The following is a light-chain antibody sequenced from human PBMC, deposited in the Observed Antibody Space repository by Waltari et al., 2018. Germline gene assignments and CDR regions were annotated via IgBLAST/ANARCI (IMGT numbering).Light chain of an antibody. CDR1: QRVRGS. CDR2: GAS. Sequence: SCRASQRVRGSLAGYQQKAGQAPRLLMYGASSRATGIPDRFSGSGSGTDFSLTISRLEPEDFAVYYCQHYVRLPATFGQGTKVEI. CDR3: QHYVRLPAT. J-gene: IGKJ1*01. V-gene: IGKV3-20*01.